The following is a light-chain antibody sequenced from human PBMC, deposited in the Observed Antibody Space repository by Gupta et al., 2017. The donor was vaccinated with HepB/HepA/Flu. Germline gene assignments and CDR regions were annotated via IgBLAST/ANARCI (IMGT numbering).Light chain of an antibody. J-gene: IGLJ2*01. V-gene: IGLV3-1*01. CDR3: KAWNSSSVV. Sequence: SYELTQPPSVSVSPGQTASITCSGDKLGDKYACWYQQKPGQSPVLVIYQSSKRAAAVPERVSGSDSATTATMTMGGTQAVAEYYYYSKAWNSSSVVFGGGTKLTVL. CDR1: KLGDKY. CDR2: QSS.